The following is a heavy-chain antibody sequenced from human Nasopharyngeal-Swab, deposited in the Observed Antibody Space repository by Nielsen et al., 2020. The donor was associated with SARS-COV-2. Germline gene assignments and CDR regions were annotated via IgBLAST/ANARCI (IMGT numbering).Heavy chain of an antibody. CDR2: MNPNSGNT. Sequence: ASVKVSCKASGYTFTSYDINWVRQATGQGLEWMGWMNPNSGNTGYAQKFQGRVTMTRNTSIRTAYMEMSSLRSEDTAVYFCARGGVGAVGGALDYWGQGTLVTVSS. J-gene: IGHJ4*02. V-gene: IGHV1-8*01. D-gene: IGHD1-26*01. CDR3: ARGGVGAVGGALDY. CDR1: GYTFTSYD.